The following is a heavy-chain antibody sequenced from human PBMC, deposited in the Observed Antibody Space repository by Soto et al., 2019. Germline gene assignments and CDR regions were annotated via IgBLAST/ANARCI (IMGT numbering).Heavy chain of an antibody. CDR3: ETDLSGTERGGYWDH. Sequence: PGGSPSLSCSASGFTFTLYTVDWVRQAPGKGLEWFSCMSGGSSDIYSAAAVKGRFTITGDTAKNSLYLQMNSLSAEDTAGYYCETDLSGTERGGYWDHWGQGT. CDR2: MSGGSSDI. D-gene: IGHD2-15*01. J-gene: IGHJ4*02. V-gene: IGHV3-21*01. CDR1: GFTFTLYT.